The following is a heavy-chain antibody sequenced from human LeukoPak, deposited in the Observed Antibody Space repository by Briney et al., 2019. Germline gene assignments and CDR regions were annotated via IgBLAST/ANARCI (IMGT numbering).Heavy chain of an antibody. CDR1: GGTFSSYA. CDR2: IIPIFGTA. Sequence: ASVKVSCKASGGTFSSYAISWVRQAPGQELEWMGGIIPIFGTANYAQKSQGRVTITADESTSTAYMELSSLRSEDTAVYYCARPYCSSTSCYDWFDPWGQGTLVTVSS. CDR3: ARPYCSSTSCYDWFDP. J-gene: IGHJ5*02. D-gene: IGHD2-2*01. V-gene: IGHV1-69*13.